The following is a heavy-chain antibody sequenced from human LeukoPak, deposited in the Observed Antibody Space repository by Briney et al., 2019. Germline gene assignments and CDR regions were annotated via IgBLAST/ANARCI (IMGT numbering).Heavy chain of an antibody. D-gene: IGHD5-12*01. V-gene: IGHV3-23*05. J-gene: IGHJ4*02. CDR1: GFTFSAYA. CDR3: AKYRYDDRSGRHFDY. Sequence: GGSLRLSRAASGFTFSAYAMTWVRQAPGKGLEWVSTISSGGATKHYADSVKGRCTISRDNSKSTLYLQMNSLRAEDTAVYYCAKYRYDDRSGRHFDYWGQGTLVTVSS. CDR2: ISSGGATK.